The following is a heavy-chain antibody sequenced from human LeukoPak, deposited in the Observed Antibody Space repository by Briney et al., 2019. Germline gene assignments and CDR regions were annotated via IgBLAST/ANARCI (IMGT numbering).Heavy chain of an antibody. V-gene: IGHV3-48*03. J-gene: IGHJ3*02. CDR3: ASNLEMATFDAFDI. CDR1: GFTFSSYE. CDR2: ISSSGSTI. D-gene: IGHD5-24*01. Sequence: GGSLRLSCAASGFTFSSYEMNWVRQAPGKGLEWVSYISSSGSTIYYADSVKGRFTISRDNAKNSLYLQMNSLRAEDTAVYYRASNLEMATFDAFDIWGQGTMVTVSS.